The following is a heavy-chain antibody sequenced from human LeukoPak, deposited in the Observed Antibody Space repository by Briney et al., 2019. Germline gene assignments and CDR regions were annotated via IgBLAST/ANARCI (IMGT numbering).Heavy chain of an antibody. J-gene: IGHJ5*02. CDR3: TRDSGTTGEVKFDP. CDR2: IYSGGTI. CDR1: GGSISSYY. V-gene: IGHV4-4*07. D-gene: IGHD3-10*01. Sequence: SETLSLTCSVSGGSISSYYWSWIRQPAGKGLEWIGRIYSGGTITYNPSLQSRVAMSVDTSKNEFSLKMSSVTAADTAVYYCTRDSGTTGEVKFDPWGQGTLVAVSS.